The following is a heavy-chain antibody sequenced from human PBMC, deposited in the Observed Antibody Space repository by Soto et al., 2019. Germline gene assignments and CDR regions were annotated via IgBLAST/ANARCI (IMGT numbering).Heavy chain of an antibody. CDR2: IIPILGIA. V-gene: IGHV1-69*02. CDR3: AREAVVVVVAATHDAFDI. Sequence: QVQLVQSGAEVKKPGSSVKVSCKASGGTLSSYTISWVRQAPGQGLEWMGRIIPILGIANYAQKFQGRVTITADKSTSTAYMELSSLRSEDTAVYYCAREAVVVVVAATHDAFDIWGQGTMVTVSS. CDR1: GGTLSSYT. D-gene: IGHD2-15*01. J-gene: IGHJ3*02.